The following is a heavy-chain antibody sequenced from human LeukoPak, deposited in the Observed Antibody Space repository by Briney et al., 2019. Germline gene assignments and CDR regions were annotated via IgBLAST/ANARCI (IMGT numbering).Heavy chain of an antibody. J-gene: IGHJ6*03. V-gene: IGHV1-69*06. CDR1: GGTFNSNA. CDR2: IIPIFGTA. CDR3: ASARGDRPSYYYYYYMDV. D-gene: IGHD3-16*01. Sequence: SVKVSFKASGGTFNSNAISWVRQARGQGLEWMGGIIPIFGTANYAQKFQGRVTITADKSTSTAYMELSSLRSEDTAVYYCASARGDRPSYYYYYYMDVWGKGTTVTVSS.